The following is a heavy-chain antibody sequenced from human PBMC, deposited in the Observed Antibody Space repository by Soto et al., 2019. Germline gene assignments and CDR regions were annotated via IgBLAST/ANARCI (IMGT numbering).Heavy chain of an antibody. D-gene: IGHD1-26*01. J-gene: IGHJ5*02. CDR2: IYYSGST. V-gene: IGHV4-61*01. CDR3: ARVWGPHFDP. Sequence: PSETLSLTCTVSGGSVSSGSYYWSWIRQPPGKGLEWIGYIYYSGSTNYNPSLKSRVTISVDTSKNQFSLKLSSVTAADTAVYYCARVWGPHFDPWGQGTLVTVSS. CDR1: GGSVSSGSYY.